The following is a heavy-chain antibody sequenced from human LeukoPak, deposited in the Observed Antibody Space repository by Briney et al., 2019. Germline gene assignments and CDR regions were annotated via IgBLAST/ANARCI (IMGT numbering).Heavy chain of an antibody. Sequence: GGSLRLSCTASGFTFSSYGMHWVRQAPGKGLEWVAVIWYDGSNKYYADSVKGRFTIFRDNSKNTLYLQMNSLRAEDTAVYHCAREDRIAAAGSTVDYWGQGTLVTVSS. CDR1: GFTFSSYG. CDR3: AREDRIAAAGSTVDY. V-gene: IGHV3-33*01. D-gene: IGHD6-13*01. CDR2: IWYDGSNK. J-gene: IGHJ4*02.